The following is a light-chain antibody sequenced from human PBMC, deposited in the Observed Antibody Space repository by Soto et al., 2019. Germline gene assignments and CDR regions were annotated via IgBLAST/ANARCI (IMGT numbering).Light chain of an antibody. CDR1: QTISHY. Sequence: DIQMTQSPSSLSASVGDRVTITCRASQTISHYLNWYRQQPGKAPKLLIYAASNLQSGVPSRFSGSGSGTEFTLTINSLHPEDFATDFCQQSSIAPYTFGQGTRLEIK. CDR2: AAS. J-gene: IGKJ2*01. CDR3: QQSSIAPYT. V-gene: IGKV1-39*01.